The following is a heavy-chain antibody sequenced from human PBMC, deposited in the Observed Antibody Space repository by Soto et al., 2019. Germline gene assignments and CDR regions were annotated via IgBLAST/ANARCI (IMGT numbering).Heavy chain of an antibody. CDR3: RCGYGTATSCDPWFGP. CDR2: IYPGDSDT. V-gene: IGHV5-51*01. Sequence: GEYLQISCQGSVYAFSSYWIAWVRQMPGKGLEWMGIIYPGDSDTRYSPSFQGQVTISVDKSITTAYLQWSSLKASDTAMYYCRCGYGTATSCDPWFGPFGQGTRGTVSA. CDR1: VYAFSSYW. D-gene: IGHD2-2*03. J-gene: IGHJ5*02.